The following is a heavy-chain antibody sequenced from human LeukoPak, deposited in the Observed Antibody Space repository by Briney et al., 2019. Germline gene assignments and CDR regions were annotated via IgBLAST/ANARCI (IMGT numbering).Heavy chain of an antibody. CDR3: ARDGSYYDSSGYYLDY. V-gene: IGHV1-46*01. D-gene: IGHD3-22*01. CDR1: GYTFTSYY. J-gene: IGHJ4*02. Sequence: GASVKVSCKASGYTFTSYYMHWVRQAPGQGLEWMGIINPNGGSTSYAQKFQGRVTMTRDMSTSTVYMELSSLRSEDTAVYYCARDGSYYDSSGYYLDYWGQGTLVTVSS. CDR2: INPNGGST.